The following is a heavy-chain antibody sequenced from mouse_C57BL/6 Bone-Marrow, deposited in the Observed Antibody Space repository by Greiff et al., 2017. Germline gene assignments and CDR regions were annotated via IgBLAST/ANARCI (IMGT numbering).Heavy chain of an antibody. CDR2: IDPETGGT. J-gene: IGHJ2*01. CDR1: GYTFTDYD. V-gene: IGHV1-15*01. CDR3: TRGGTGPFDY. D-gene: IGHD3-3*01. Sequence: QVQLQQSGAELVRPGASVTLSCKASGYTFTDYDMHWVKQTPVHGLEWIGSIDPETGGTAYNQKFKGKAILTADKSSSTAYMARRSLTSEDSAGYYCTRGGTGPFDYWGQGTTLTVSS.